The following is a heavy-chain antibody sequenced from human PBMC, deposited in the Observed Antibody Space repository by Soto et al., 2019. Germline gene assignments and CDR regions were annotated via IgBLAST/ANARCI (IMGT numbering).Heavy chain of an antibody. CDR3: ARGRGRVPTVRGLILQFSYFDP. CDR1: GYSISSGYY. CDR2: IYHSGST. Sequence: SETLSLTCAVSGYSISSGYYWGWIRQPPGKGLEWIGSIYHSGSTYYNPSLKSRVTISVDTSKNQFSLKLSSVTAADTAVYYCARGRGRVPTVRGLILQFSYFDPWGQGILVTVSS. J-gene: IGHJ5*02. V-gene: IGHV4-38-2*01. D-gene: IGHD3-10*01.